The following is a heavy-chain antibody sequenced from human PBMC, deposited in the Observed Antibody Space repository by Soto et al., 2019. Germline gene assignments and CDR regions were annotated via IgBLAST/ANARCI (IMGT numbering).Heavy chain of an antibody. J-gene: IGHJ4*02. CDR3: ATGSGWYSPDY. V-gene: IGHV3-74*01. CDR2: IDNDGSSR. D-gene: IGHD6-19*01. Sequence: EVQLVESGGGLVQPGGSLRLSCAASGFTFSSNWMHWVRQGPGKGLVWVSRIDNDGSSRDYADSVKGRFTISRDNAKNPLYLEMSSLRAEDTDVYYCATGSGWYSPDYWGQGSLVTVSS. CDR1: GFTFSSNW.